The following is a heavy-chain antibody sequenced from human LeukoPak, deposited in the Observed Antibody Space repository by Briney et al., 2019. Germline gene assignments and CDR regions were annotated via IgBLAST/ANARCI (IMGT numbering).Heavy chain of an antibody. V-gene: IGHV3-48*01. Sequence: PGGSLRLSCAASGFTFSSYSMNWVRQAPGKGLEWVSYISSSSSTIYHADSVKGRFTISRDNAKNSLYLQMNSLRAEDTAVYYCARSGSGVVVVAAYDYWGQGTMVSVSS. CDR3: ARSGSGVVVVAAYDY. CDR2: ISSSSSTI. J-gene: IGHJ3*01. CDR1: GFTFSSYS. D-gene: IGHD2-15*01.